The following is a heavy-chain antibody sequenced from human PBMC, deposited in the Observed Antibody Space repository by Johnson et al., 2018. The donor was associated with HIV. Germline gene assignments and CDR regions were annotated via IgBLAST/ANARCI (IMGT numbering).Heavy chain of an antibody. D-gene: IGHD3-9*01. CDR2: IFSVGDV. CDR1: GFTFDDYA. Sequence: VQLVESGGGLVQPGRSLKLSCAASGFTFDDYAMHWVRQTPGKGLEWVSVIFSVGDVYYADSVKGRFTISRDNSTNMVYLQMNSLRPEDTAVYSCARDGRDLVTRGSFEVGGQGTVGTVSS. CDR3: ARDGRDLVTRGSFEV. J-gene: IGHJ3*01. V-gene: IGHV3-66*02.